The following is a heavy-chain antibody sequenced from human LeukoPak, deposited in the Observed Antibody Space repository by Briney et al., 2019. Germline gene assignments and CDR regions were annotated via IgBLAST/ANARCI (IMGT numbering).Heavy chain of an antibody. Sequence: GGSLRLSCAASGFTFSSYSMNWVRQAPGKGLEWVANIKQDGSEKYYVDSVKGRSTISRDNAKNSLYLQMNSLRAEDTAVYYCAREFEGGIVGEEYFDYWGQGTLVTVSS. D-gene: IGHD1-26*01. CDR3: AREFEGGIVGEEYFDY. J-gene: IGHJ4*02. CDR2: IKQDGSEK. CDR1: GFTFSSYS. V-gene: IGHV3-7*01.